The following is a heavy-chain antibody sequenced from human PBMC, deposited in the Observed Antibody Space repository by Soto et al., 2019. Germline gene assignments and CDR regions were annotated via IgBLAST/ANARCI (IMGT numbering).Heavy chain of an antibody. V-gene: IGHV1-69*01. CDR2: IIPIFGTA. CDR1: GGTFSSYA. J-gene: IGHJ5*02. CDR3: ARDKRIEYSSSWNWFDP. D-gene: IGHD6-6*01. Sequence: QVQLVQSGAEVKKPGSSVKVSCKASGGTFSSYAISWVRQAPGQGHEWMGGIIPIFGTANYAQKFQGRVTITADESTSTAYMELSSLRSEDTAVYYCARDKRIEYSSSWNWFDPWGQGTLVTVSS.